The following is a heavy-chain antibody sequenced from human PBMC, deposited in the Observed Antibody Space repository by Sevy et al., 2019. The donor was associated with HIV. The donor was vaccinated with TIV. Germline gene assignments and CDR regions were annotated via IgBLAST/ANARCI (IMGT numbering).Heavy chain of an antibody. Sequence: SETLSLTCTVSGGSISSGGYYWSWIRQHPGKGLEWIGYISYSGSTYYNPSLKSRVTISVDTSKNQFSLKLSSVTAADTAVYYCASSKRYCSSTSCYSLDGMDLWGQGTTVTVSS. CDR1: GGSISSGGYY. J-gene: IGHJ6*02. CDR3: ASSKRYCSSTSCYSLDGMDL. D-gene: IGHD2-2*01. V-gene: IGHV4-31*03. CDR2: ISYSGST.